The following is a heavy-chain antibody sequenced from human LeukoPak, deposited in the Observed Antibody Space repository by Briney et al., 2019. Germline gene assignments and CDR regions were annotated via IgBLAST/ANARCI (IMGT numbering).Heavy chain of an antibody. CDR3: ASAENDWGQRWLRLDCDYYYMDV. J-gene: IGHJ6*03. CDR2: ISSSSNYI. V-gene: IGHV3-21*01. D-gene: IGHD5-12*01. Sequence: GGSLRLSCAASGFSFSSYSMNWVRQAPGKGLEWVSSISSSSNYIYYADSVKGRFTISRDNAKNSLYLQMNSLRAEDTAVYYCASAENDWGQRWLRLDCDYYYMDVWGKGTTVTVSS. CDR1: GFSFSSYS.